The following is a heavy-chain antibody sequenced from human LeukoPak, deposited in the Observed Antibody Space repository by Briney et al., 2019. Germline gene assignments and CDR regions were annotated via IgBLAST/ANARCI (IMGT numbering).Heavy chain of an antibody. CDR1: GGSFSGYY. J-gene: IGHJ5*02. CDR3: ARGRFNYDFWSGYLNWFDP. V-gene: IGHV4-34*01. D-gene: IGHD3-3*01. Sequence: SETLSLTCAVYGGSFSGYYWSWIRQPSGKGLEWIGEINHSGSTNYNPSLKSRVTISVDTSKNQFSLKLSSVTAADTAVYYCARGRFNYDFWSGYLNWFDPWGQGTLVTVSS. CDR2: INHSGST.